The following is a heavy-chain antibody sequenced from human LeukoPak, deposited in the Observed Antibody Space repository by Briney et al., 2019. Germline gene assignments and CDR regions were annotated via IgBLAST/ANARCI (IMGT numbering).Heavy chain of an antibody. J-gene: IGHJ6*02. V-gene: IGHV4-59*01. D-gene: IGHD3-10*01. CDR1: SGSIRSYY. CDR2: INFSGST. CDR3: ARGSGALYYGMDV. Sequence: SETLSPTCTVPSGSIRSYYWSWIRQPPGEGLEWIGDINFSGSTNYNPSLKSRVTISADTSKDQFSLKLTSVTAADTAVYYGARGSGALYYGMDVWGQGTTVTVSS.